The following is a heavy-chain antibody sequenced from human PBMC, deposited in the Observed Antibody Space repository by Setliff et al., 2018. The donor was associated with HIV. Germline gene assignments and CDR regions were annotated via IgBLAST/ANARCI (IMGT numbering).Heavy chain of an antibody. CDR1: GFTFSNVW. CDR3: TTEGLVHLGDYSWGGY. V-gene: IGHV3-15*01. D-gene: IGHD2-21*01. J-gene: IGHJ4*02. CDR2: IKSRSDGGAP. Sequence: GGSLRLSCAASGFTFSNVWMSWVRQAPGKGLEWVGRIKSRSDGGAPNYAAPVEGRFTISRDDSESTLYLQIDSLKMEDTAVYFCTTEGLVHLGDYSWGGYWGRGTLVTVS.